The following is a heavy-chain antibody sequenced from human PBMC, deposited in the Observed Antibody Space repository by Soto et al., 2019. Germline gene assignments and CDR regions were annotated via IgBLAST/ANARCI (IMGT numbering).Heavy chain of an antibody. CDR1: GFTFSSYA. CDR2: ISGGGSTT. Sequence: EVQLLESGGGLVQPGGSLRLSCTASGFTFSSYAMTWVRQAPGKGLEWVSVISGGGSTTYYGNSVKGRFTISRDNSRNTAYLQMSNLRAEDTAVYYCAKEHDVDNTCGYFDYWGQGTLVTVSS. J-gene: IGHJ4*02. CDR3: AKEHDVDNTCGYFDY. D-gene: IGHD2-21*01. V-gene: IGHV3-23*01.